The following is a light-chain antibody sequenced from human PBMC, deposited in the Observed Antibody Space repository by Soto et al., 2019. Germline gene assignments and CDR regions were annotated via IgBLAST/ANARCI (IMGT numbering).Light chain of an antibody. CDR1: QAIDNY. CDR2: STS. J-gene: IGKJ1*01. Sequence: DIQMTQSPSSLSASVGDRVTITFRASQAIDNYLAWYQQKPGKVPTVLIYSTSTLKSGVPSRFSGSGSWTDFTLTISSLQPEDVATYYGQKYNSARETFGQGTKVEI. CDR3: QKYNSARET. V-gene: IGKV1-27*01.